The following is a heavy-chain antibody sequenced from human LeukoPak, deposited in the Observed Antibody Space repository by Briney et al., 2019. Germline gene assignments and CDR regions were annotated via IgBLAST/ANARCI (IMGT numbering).Heavy chain of an antibody. V-gene: IGHV4-61*02. J-gene: IGHJ6*02. CDR3: ARSASITGTRFYYYYGRDV. D-gene: IGHD1-20*01. CDR1: CGSISSGSYY. CDR2: VFASGST. Sequence: PSETLSLACPVSCGSISSGSYYWSWIRQPAGKGLEWIGGVFASGSTNYNPFLKSRVTISVDTSKNQFSLKLSSVTAADTAVYYCARSASITGTRFYYYYGRDVWGQGTTVTVSS.